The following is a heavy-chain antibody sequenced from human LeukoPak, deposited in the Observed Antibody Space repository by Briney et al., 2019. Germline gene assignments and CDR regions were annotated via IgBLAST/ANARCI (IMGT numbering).Heavy chain of an antibody. V-gene: IGHV4-34*01. Sequence: SETLSLTYVVYGGSFSGYYWSWIRQPPGKGLEWIGEIHHSGSTNYNPSLKSRVTISVDTSKNQFSLKLTSVTTADTAVYYCARRGSGWSPWGQGTLVTVSS. D-gene: IGHD6-19*01. CDR1: GGSFSGYY. CDR3: ARRGSGWSP. J-gene: IGHJ4*02. CDR2: IHHSGST.